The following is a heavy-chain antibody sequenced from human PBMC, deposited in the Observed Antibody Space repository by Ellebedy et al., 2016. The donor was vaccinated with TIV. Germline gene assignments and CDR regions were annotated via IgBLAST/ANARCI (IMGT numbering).Heavy chain of an antibody. D-gene: IGHD6-13*01. CDR1: GDSVSSNSAA. Sequence: SQTLSLTCAISGDSVSSNSAAWNWIRQSPSRGLEWLGRTYYRSKWYNDYAVSVKSRITINPDTSKNQFSLQLNSVTPEDTAVYYCARDWAAGTGVVYYYGMDVWGQGTTVTVSS. CDR3: ARDWAAGTGVVYYYGMDV. CDR2: TYYRSKWYN. J-gene: IGHJ6*02. V-gene: IGHV6-1*01.